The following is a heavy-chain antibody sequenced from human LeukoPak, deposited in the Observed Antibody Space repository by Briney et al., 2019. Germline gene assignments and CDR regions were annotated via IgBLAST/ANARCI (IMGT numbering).Heavy chain of an antibody. D-gene: IGHD3-22*01. CDR2: IYYSGST. CDR3: ARHKSDYYDSSGYDYYYYYGMDV. CDR1: GGYINSYY. Sequence: SETLSLTCTVSGGYINSYYWSWIRQPPGKGLEWIGYIYYSGSTNYNPSLKSRVTISVDTSKNQFSMKLSSVTAADTAVYYCARHKSDYYDSSGYDYYYYYGMDVWGQGTTVTVSS. J-gene: IGHJ6*02. V-gene: IGHV4-59*08.